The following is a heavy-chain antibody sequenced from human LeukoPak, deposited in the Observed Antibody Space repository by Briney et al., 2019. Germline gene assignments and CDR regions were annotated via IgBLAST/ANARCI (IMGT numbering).Heavy chain of an antibody. D-gene: IGHD7-27*01. CDR3: ARGHWGLDS. Sequence: GGSLRLPCAASGFTFSDHYMSWIRQAPGKGLEWVSYISHTGTTIYYADSVKGRFTLSRDNARNSLYLQMNSLRAEDTAVYYCARGHWGLDSWGQGTLVSVSS. CDR2: ISHTGTTI. J-gene: IGHJ4*02. V-gene: IGHV3-11*04. CDR1: GFTFSDHY.